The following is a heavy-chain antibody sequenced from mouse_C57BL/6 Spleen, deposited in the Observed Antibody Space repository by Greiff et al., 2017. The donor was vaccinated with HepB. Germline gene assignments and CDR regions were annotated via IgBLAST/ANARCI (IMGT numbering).Heavy chain of an antibody. CDR2: INPNYGTT. CDR1: GYSFTDYY. Sequence: EVKLQESGPELVKPGASVKLSCKASGYSFTDYYMNWVKQSNGKSLEWIGIINPNYGTTSYNQKFKGKATLTVDQSSSTAYMQLNSLTSEDSAVYYCARGIGYDVLDYWGQGTTLTVSS. CDR3: ARGIGYDVLDY. J-gene: IGHJ2*01. V-gene: IGHV1-39*01. D-gene: IGHD2-2*01.